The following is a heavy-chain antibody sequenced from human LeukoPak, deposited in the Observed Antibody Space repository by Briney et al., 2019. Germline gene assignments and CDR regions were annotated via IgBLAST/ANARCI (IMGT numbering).Heavy chain of an antibody. D-gene: IGHD3-10*01. CDR2: VYHTGST. Sequence: PSETLSLTCAVSGYSISRGYYWALIRQPPGKGLEWIGTVYHTGSTYYNPSLDSRVTISVDTSKNEFSLNLKSVPAAHTAEYYCARAGWIITSGIDYWGQGALVTVSS. CDR3: ARAGWIITSGIDY. J-gene: IGHJ4*02. CDR1: GYSISRGYY. V-gene: IGHV4-38-2*01.